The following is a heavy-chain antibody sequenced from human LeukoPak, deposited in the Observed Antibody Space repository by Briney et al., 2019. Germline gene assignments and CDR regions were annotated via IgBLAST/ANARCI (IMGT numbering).Heavy chain of an antibody. Sequence: PSETLSLTCAVSSGSISSSNRWSWLRQPPGKGLEWIGEIYHSGSTNYNPSLKSRVTISVDKSKNQFSLKLSSVTAADTAVYYCARHVLLWFGELHYFDYWGQGPLVTVSS. CDR1: SGSISSSNR. CDR3: ARHVLLWFGELHYFDY. V-gene: IGHV4-4*02. CDR2: IYHSGST. D-gene: IGHD3-10*01. J-gene: IGHJ4*02.